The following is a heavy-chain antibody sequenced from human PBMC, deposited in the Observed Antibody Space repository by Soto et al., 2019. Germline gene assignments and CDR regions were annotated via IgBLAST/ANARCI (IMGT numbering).Heavy chain of an antibody. CDR2: ISAYNGNT. J-gene: IGHJ5*02. Sequence: QVQLVQSGAEVKKPGASVKVSCKASGYTFTSYGISWVRQAPGQGLEWMGSISAYNGNTNYAQKLQGRVTMTTDTSTRTAYMELRSLRSDDTAVYYCARIRGQQLVSGDWFDPWGQGTLVTVSS. CDR1: GYTFTSYG. V-gene: IGHV1-18*01. D-gene: IGHD6-13*01. CDR3: ARIRGQQLVSGDWFDP.